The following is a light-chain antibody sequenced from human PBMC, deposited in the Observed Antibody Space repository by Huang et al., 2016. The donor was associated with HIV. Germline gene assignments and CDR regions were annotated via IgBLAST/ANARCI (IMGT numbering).Light chain of an antibody. J-gene: IGKJ1*01. CDR3: QQYNNWPPVT. V-gene: IGKV3-15*01. Sequence: EIVMTQSPATLSVSPGERAPLPCRASQSVSSNLAWYQQKPGQAPRLLIYGASTRATGIPARFSGSGSGTEFTLMISSLQSEDFAVYYCQQYNNWPPVTFGQGTKVEIK. CDR1: QSVSSN. CDR2: GAS.